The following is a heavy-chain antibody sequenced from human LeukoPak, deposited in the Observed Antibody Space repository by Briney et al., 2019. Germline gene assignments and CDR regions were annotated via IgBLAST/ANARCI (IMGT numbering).Heavy chain of an antibody. CDR1: GFLVSDNY. Sequence: SGGSLRLSCAASGFLVSDNYMHWLRQAPGEGLEWVSVLYTGGSTYYADSGKGRFTISRDNSKNTLYLQMNSLRVEDTAVYYCARDHWNYHAFDYWGQGTLVTVSS. J-gene: IGHJ4*02. V-gene: IGHV3-53*01. CDR3: ARDHWNYHAFDY. D-gene: IGHD1-7*01. CDR2: LYTGGST.